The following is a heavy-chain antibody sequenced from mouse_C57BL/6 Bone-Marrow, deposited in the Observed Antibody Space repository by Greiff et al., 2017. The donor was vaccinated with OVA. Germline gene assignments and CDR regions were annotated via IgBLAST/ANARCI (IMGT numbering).Heavy chain of an antibody. CDR1: GYTFTGYW. V-gene: IGHV1-9*01. Sequence: QVQLQQSGAELMKPGASVKLSCKATGYTFTGYWIEWVKQRPGHGLEWIGEILPGSGSTNYNEKFKGKATFTADTSSNTAYMQLSSLTTEDSAIYYCAREGATMITTTGYYLDYGGQGTTLTVSS. D-gene: IGHD2-4*01. CDR3: AREGATMITTTGYYLDY. J-gene: IGHJ2*01. CDR2: ILPGSGST.